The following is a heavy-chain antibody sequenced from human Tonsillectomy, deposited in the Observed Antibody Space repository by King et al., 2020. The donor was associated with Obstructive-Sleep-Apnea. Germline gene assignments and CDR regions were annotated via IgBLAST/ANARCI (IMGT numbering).Heavy chain of an antibody. J-gene: IGHJ4*02. Sequence: VQLQESGPPLVKPSETLSLTCTVSGGSISSYFWSWIRQPPGKGLEWIGYVFYTGTTNYNPSLESRVTISVATSKNQFSLKLNSVTAADTAFYYCARGVAATDYFDFWGQGSLVTVSS. CDR2: VFYTGTT. CDR1: GGSISSYF. CDR3: ARGVAATDYFDF. D-gene: IGHD2-15*01. V-gene: IGHV4-59*12.